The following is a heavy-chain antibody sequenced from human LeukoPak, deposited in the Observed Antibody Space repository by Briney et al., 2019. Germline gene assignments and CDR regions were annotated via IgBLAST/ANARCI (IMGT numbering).Heavy chain of an antibody. CDR1: GYTFTNYY. D-gene: IGHD6-6*01. Sequence: ASVRHSCKAPGYTFTNYYIHWVRQAPGQGLEWTGIINPSGGSTSYAQKFQGRVTMARDTSTSTVYMELSSLRSEDTAVYYCAREGPYSDSSRSRFDYWGQGTLVTVSS. CDR2: INPSGGST. V-gene: IGHV1-46*01. CDR3: AREGPYSDSSRSRFDY. J-gene: IGHJ4*02.